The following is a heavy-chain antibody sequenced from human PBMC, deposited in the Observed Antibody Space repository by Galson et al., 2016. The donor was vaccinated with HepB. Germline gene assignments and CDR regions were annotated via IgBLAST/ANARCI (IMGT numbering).Heavy chain of an antibody. CDR1: GYSISSGFN. CDR3: APEHWGHTIPDL. Sequence: SETLSPTCTVSGYSISSGFNWGWIRAAPGKGLEWIGSMHHNGNPFCNPSVRSRVTISIDISTNQFSLNLTSVTAADTAIYYCAPEHWGHTIPDLWGQGTLVTVSS. D-gene: IGHD3-3*01. J-gene: IGHJ5*02. V-gene: IGHV4-38-2*02. CDR2: MHHNGNP.